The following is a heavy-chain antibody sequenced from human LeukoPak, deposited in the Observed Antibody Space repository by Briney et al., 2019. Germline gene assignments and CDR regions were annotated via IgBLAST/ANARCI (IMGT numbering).Heavy chain of an antibody. D-gene: IGHD3-10*01. CDR1: GGSISSYY. J-gene: IGHJ5*02. CDR2: IYYSGST. V-gene: IGHV4-59*12. Sequence: SETLSLTCTVSGGSISSYYWSWIRQPPGKGLEWIGYIYYSGSTNYNPSLKSRVTISVDTSKNQFSLKLSSVTAADTAVYYCAREARGYPQDNWFDPWGQGTLVTVSS. CDR3: AREARGYPQDNWFDP.